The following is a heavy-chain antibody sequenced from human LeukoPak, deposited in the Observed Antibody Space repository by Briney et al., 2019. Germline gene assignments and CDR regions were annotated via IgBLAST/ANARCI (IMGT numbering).Heavy chain of an antibody. V-gene: IGHV3-30*18. D-gene: IGHD3-22*01. Sequence: GGSLRLSCAASGFTFSSYGMHWVRQAPGKGLEWVAVISYDGSNRYYADSVKGRFTISRDTSKNTLYLQMNSLRAEDTAVYYCAKDRRRNYYDSSGPLPYYFDYWGQGTLVTVSS. J-gene: IGHJ4*02. CDR1: GFTFSSYG. CDR2: ISYDGSNR. CDR3: AKDRRRNYYDSSGPLPYYFDY.